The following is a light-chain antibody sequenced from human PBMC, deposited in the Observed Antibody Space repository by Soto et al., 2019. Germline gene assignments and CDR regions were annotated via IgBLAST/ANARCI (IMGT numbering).Light chain of an antibody. CDR1: QSLLLGNGYNY. V-gene: IGKV2-28*01. J-gene: IGKJ2*01. Sequence: DIVMTQSPLSLPVTPGEPASISCRSSQSLLLGNGYNYLDWYLQKPGQSPQLLIYLGSNRASGVHDRFSGSGSGTDFTLKISRVEADDVGVYYCMQPLQTPVTFGQGTKLEIK. CDR3: MQPLQTPVT. CDR2: LGS.